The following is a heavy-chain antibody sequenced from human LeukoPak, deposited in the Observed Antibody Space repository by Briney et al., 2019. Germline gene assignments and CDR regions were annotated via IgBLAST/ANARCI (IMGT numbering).Heavy chain of an antibody. CDR2: IYYSGST. V-gene: IGHV4-39*07. D-gene: IGHD2-8*01. J-gene: IGHJ4*02. CDR1: GGSISSSSYY. CDR3: ARGYCTNAVCSLGPTQA. Sequence: SETLSLTCTVSGGSISSSSYYWGGIRQPPGKGLEWIGSIYYSGSTYYNPSLKSRVTISVDTSKNQFSLKLSSVTAADTAVYYCARGYCTNAVCSLGPTQAWGQGTLVTVSS.